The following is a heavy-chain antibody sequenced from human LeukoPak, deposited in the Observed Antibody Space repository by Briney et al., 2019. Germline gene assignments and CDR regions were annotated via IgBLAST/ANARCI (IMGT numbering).Heavy chain of an antibody. V-gene: IGHV3-74*01. CDR1: GFTFSNSW. J-gene: IGHJ4*02. D-gene: IGHD1-26*01. CDR2: INDDGIIT. CDR3: ARALGSPLDY. Sequence: GGSLRLSCAASGFTFSNSWMHWVRHAPGKGLVWVSRINDDGIITNYADSVKGRFTISRDNAKNTLYLQMNSLRAEDTAVHYCARALGSPLDYWGQGTLVTVSS.